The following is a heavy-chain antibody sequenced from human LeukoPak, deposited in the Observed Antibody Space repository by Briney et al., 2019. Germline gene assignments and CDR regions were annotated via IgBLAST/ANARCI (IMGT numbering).Heavy chain of an antibody. CDR2: INHSGST. J-gene: IGHJ4*02. CDR3: AFGYSYVSTLFDY. Sequence: SETLSLTCAVYGGSFSGYYWSWIRQPPGKGLEWIGEINHSGSTYYNPSLKSRVTISVDTSKNQFSLKLSSVTAADTAVYYCAFGYSYVSTLFDYWGQGTLVTVSS. V-gene: IGHV4-34*01. D-gene: IGHD5-18*01. CDR1: GGSFSGYY.